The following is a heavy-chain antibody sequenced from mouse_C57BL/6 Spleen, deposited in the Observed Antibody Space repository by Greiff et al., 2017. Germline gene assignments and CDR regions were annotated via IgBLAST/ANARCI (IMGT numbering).Heavy chain of an antibody. D-gene: IGHD3-2*02. CDR1: GYTFTDYY. CDR3: ARKRSQLRPFYYAMDY. V-gene: IGHV1-26*01. CDR2: INPNNGGT. J-gene: IGHJ4*01. Sequence: VQLQQSGPELVKPGASVKISCKASGYTFTDYYMNWVKQSHGKSLEWIGDINPNNGGTSYNQKFKGKATLTVDKSSSTAYMELRSLTSEDSAVYYCARKRSQLRPFYYAMDYWGQGTSVTVSS.